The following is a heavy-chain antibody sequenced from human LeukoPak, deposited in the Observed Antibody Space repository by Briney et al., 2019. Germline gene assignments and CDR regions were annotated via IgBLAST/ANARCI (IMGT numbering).Heavy chain of an antibody. J-gene: IGHJ4*02. CDR1: GGSISSSSYY. D-gene: IGHD3-9*01. CDR2: IYYSGST. Sequence: PSETLSLTCTVSGGSISSSSYYWGRIRQPPGKGLEWIGSIYYSGSTYYNPSLKSRVTISVDTSKNQFSLKLSSVTAADTAVYYCARRPLELRYFDWLFHGYFDYWGQGTLVTVSS. V-gene: IGHV4-39*01. CDR3: ARRPLELRYFDWLFHGYFDY.